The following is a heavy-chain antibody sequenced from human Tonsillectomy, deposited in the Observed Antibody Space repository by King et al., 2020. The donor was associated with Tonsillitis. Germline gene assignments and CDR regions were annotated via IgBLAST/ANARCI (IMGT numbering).Heavy chain of an antibody. V-gene: IGHV3-30-3*01. CDR1: GFTFSNYA. CDR2: ISFDGSNK. CDR3: ARDGQELTGDYYFDY. D-gene: IGHD7-27*01. J-gene: IGHJ4*02. Sequence: VQLVESGGGVVQPGRSLRLSCAASGFTFSNYAMHWVRQAPGKGLEWVAVISFDGSNKYYADSVKGRFTISRDNSKNKLYLQMHSLRAEDTAVYYCARDGQELTGDYYFDYWGQGTLVTVSS.